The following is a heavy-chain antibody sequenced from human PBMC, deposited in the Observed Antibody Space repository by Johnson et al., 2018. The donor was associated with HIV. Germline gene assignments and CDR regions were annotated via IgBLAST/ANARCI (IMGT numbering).Heavy chain of an antibody. D-gene: IGHD3-3*01. CDR2: IRSDGVNK. CDR1: GFTFRIYD. V-gene: IGHV3-30*02. CDR3: TVWRWGWSGQEPFDV. J-gene: IGHJ3*01. Sequence: QVQLVESVGGVVQPGGSLRLSCAASGFTFRIYDMQWVRQAPGKGLEWLAYIRSDGVNKQYTDSVKGRFTISRDNSKNTVYLQMNSLRDEDTSVYYCTVWRWGWSGQEPFDVWGPGTMVTVSS.